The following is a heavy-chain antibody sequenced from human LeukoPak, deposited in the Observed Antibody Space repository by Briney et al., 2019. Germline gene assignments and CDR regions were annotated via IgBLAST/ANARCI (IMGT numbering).Heavy chain of an antibody. J-gene: IGHJ4*02. CDR3: AQRERLPGPFDY. CDR1: GFTFSSYG. D-gene: IGHD5-18*01. Sequence: GGFLRLSCEASGFTFSSYGMSWVRPAPGKGLEWVSTISGSGGSTYYPDSVKGRFTISRDNSKNTLYLQMNSLRAEDTAVYYCAQRERLPGPFDYWGQGTLVTVSS. CDR2: ISGSGGST. V-gene: IGHV3-23*01.